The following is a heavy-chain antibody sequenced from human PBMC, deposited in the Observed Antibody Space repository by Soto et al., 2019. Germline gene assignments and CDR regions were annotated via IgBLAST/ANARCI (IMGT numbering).Heavy chain of an antibody. J-gene: IGHJ6*02. D-gene: IGHD2-2*01. CDR1: GGSVSSDSHC. V-gene: IGHV4-61*01. Sequence: SETLALTCPVSGGSVSSDSHCWSWIRQPPGKLLEWIGYTFYSGSTSYNPSLQSRVTISVDTSRTQFSLKLSSVTAADTAVYYCARDKKNQRSPMYYYYAMDVWGQGTTVTVSS. CDR3: ARDKKNQRSPMYYYYAMDV. CDR2: TFYSGST.